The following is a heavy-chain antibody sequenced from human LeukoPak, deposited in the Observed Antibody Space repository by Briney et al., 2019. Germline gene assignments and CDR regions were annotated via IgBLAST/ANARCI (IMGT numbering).Heavy chain of an antibody. CDR3: AKPSLTRGDY. Sequence: GWSLSLSCAASGFTFSSYGMHWVRQAPGAGLEWVAFIRYDGSNKYYADSVKGRFTISRDNSKNTLYLQMNSLRAEDTTVYYCAKPSLTRGDYWGQGTLVTVSS. D-gene: IGHD3-10*01. J-gene: IGHJ4*02. CDR1: GFTFSSYG. CDR2: IRYDGSNK. V-gene: IGHV3-30*02.